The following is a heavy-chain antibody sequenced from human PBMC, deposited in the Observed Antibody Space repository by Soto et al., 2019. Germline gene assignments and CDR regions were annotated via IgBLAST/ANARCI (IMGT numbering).Heavy chain of an antibody. J-gene: IGHJ4*02. CDR3: ARLTMVRGVIVGGPFDY. D-gene: IGHD3-10*01. V-gene: IGHV5-51*01. Sequence: GESLKTSCKGSGYSFTSYWIGWVRQMPGKGLEWMGIIYPGDSNTRYSPSFQGQVTISADKSISTAYLQWSSLKASDTAMYYCARLTMVRGVIVGGPFDYWGQGTLVTVSS. CDR2: IYPGDSNT. CDR1: GYSFTSYW.